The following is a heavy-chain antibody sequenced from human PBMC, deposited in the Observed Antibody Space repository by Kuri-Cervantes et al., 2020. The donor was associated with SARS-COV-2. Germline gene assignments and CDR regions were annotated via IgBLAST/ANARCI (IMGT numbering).Heavy chain of an antibody. Sequence: ASVKVSCKASGYTFTSYYMHWVRQAPGQGLEWMGIINPSGGSTSYAQKFQGRVTMTRDTSTSTVYMELSSLRSEDTAVYYCARVGITGKGHDAFDIWGQGTMVTVSS. CDR2: INPSGGST. D-gene: IGHD3-10*01. CDR1: GYTFTSYY. V-gene: IGHV1-46*01. J-gene: IGHJ3*02. CDR3: ARVGITGKGHDAFDI.